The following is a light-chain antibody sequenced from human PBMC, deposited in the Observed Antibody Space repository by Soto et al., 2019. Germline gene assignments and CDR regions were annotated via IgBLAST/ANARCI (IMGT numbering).Light chain of an antibody. Sequence: SVLTQPPSVSATPGQKVTISCSGSGSNLGRNYVSWYQQLPGTAPKLLIYDNVYRFSGIPDRFSGSKSGTSATLGITGLQTGDEGDYYCGSWDNSLSSYVFGTGTKFTVL. CDR3: GSWDNSLSSYV. CDR1: GSNLGRNY. J-gene: IGLJ1*01. CDR2: DNV. V-gene: IGLV1-51*01.